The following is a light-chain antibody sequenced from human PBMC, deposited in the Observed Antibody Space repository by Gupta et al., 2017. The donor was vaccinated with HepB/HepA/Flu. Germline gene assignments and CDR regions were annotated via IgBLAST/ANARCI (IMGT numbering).Light chain of an antibody. J-gene: IGLJ2*01. CDR2: TNT. V-gene: IGLV1-44*01. Sequence: QSVLTQPPSASATPGQRVTISCSGSTSNIGSTTVNWYQQLPGTAPKLLIVTNTQRPSGVPDRVSGSKSGTSASLAISGLQSEEEADYSCAAWDDSLNGVVFGGGTKLTVL. CDR3: AAWDDSLNGVV. CDR1: TSNIGSTT.